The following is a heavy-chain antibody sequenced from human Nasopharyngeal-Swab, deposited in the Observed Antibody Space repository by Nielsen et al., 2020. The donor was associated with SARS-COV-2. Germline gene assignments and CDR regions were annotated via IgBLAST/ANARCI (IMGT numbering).Heavy chain of an antibody. CDR1: GFTFSSYA. V-gene: IGHV3-23*01. CDR2: ISGSGGST. J-gene: IGHJ6*02. Sequence: GESLKISCAASGFTFSSYAMSWVRQAPGKGLEWVSAISGSGGSTYYADSVKGRFTISRDNSENTLYLQMNSLRAEDTAVYYCAKGSSGSYYYYYGMDVWGQGTTVTVSS. CDR3: AKGSSGSYYYYYGMDV. D-gene: IGHD1-26*01.